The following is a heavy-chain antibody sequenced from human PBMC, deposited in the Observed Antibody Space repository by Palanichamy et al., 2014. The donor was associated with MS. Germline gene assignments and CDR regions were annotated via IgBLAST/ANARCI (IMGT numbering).Heavy chain of an antibody. J-gene: IGHJ4*02. D-gene: IGHD3-16*01. CDR2: ISASGIT. CDR3: GRDMSTSVDF. V-gene: IGHV4-4*07. Sequence: QVQLQESGPGLVKPSETLSLTCTVSGGSISSYFWSWIRQPAGKELEWIGRISASGITNYNPSLRSRVTMSLDTSKNHFSLKLSFVTAADTALYYCGRDMSTSVDFWGQGTLVTVST. CDR1: GGSISSYF.